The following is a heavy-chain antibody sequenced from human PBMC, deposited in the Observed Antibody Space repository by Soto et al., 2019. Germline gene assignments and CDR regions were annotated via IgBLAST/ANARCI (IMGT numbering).Heavy chain of an antibody. CDR3: ARNLVVVPAALDY. V-gene: IGHV3-30-3*01. Sequence: ESGGGVVQPGRSLRLSCAASGFTFSSYAMHWVRQAPGKGLEWVAVISYDGSNKYYADSVKGRFTISRDNSKSTLYLQMNSLRAEDTAVYYCARNLVVVPAALDYWGQGTLVTVSS. D-gene: IGHD2-2*01. CDR1: GFTFSSYA. J-gene: IGHJ4*02. CDR2: ISYDGSNK.